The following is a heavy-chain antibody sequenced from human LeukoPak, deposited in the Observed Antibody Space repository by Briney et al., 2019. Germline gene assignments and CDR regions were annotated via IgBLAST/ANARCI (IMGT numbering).Heavy chain of an antibody. J-gene: IGHJ3*02. CDR1: GFTFSDYY. V-gene: IGHV3-11*06. CDR2: IGSSSSYT. CDR3: ARVGRGSYGAFDI. D-gene: IGHD4-17*01. Sequence: GGSLRLSCAASGFTFSDYYMSWIRQAPGKGLEWVSYIGSSSSYTNYADSVKGRFTISRDNAKNSLYLQMNSLRAEDTAVYYCARVGRGSYGAFDIWGQGTMVTVSS.